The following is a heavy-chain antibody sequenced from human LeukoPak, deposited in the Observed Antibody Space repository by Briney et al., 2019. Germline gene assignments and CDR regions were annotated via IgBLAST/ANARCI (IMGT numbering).Heavy chain of an antibody. CDR2: ISRSGGST. CDR3: AKDQGVYDYVWGSYRYSPFDY. J-gene: IGHJ4*02. V-gene: IGHV3-23*01. Sequence: GGSLRLSCAASGFTFSSYAMRWVRQAPGKGLEWVSAISRSGGSTYYADSVKGRFTISRDNSKNTLYLQMNSLRAEDTAVYYCAKDQGVYDYVWGSYRYSPFDYWGQGTLVTVSS. D-gene: IGHD3-16*02. CDR1: GFTFSSYA.